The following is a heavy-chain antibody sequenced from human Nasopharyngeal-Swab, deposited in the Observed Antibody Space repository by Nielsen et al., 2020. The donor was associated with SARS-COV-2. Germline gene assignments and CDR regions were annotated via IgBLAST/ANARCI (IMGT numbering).Heavy chain of an antibody. J-gene: IGHJ4*02. Sequence: GESLKISCAASGFTSSSYSMNWVRQAPGKGLEWVSSISSSSSYIYYADSVKGRFTISRDNAKNSLYLQMNSLRAEDTAVYYCARDQGYCSGGSCSYSDYWGQGTLVTVSS. D-gene: IGHD2-15*01. CDR3: ARDQGYCSGGSCSYSDY. CDR2: ISSSSSYI. CDR1: GFTSSSYS. V-gene: IGHV3-21*01.